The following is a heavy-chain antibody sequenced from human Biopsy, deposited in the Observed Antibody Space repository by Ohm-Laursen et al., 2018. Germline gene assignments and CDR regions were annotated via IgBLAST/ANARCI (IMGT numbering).Heavy chain of an antibody. CDR1: RVTFSSYA. V-gene: IGHV1-69*06. J-gene: IGHJ4*01. CDR2: IIPMFGTT. CDR3: ASHVTYNFNGGLDY. Sequence: SVKVSCKSSRVTFSSYAVSWVRQAPGQGLEWMGGIIPMFGTTNYAQRFQGRLSITADKSTTAAYLELSGLRSEDTAVYYCASHVTYNFNGGLDYWGHGTLVTVSS. D-gene: IGHD1-14*01.